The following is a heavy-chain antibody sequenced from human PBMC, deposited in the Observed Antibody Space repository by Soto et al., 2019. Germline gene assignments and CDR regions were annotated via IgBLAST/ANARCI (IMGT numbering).Heavy chain of an antibody. Sequence: SETLSLTCTVSGGSINSNRYYWAWIRQPPGKGLERIGSIFYTGSTYYSPSLKGRLTISVDPSKNQFSLKLSSVTAADTAVYYCARGLKKRYYESSGRYQFDYWGQGTLVTVS. CDR2: IFYTGST. V-gene: IGHV4-39*01. J-gene: IGHJ4*02. CDR3: ARGLKKRYYESSGRYQFDY. D-gene: IGHD3-22*01. CDR1: GGSINSNRYY.